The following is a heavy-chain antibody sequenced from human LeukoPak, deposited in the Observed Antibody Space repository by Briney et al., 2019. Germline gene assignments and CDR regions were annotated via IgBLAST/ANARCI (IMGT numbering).Heavy chain of an antibody. Sequence: SETLSLTCTVSGGSISSISYSWGWLRQPPEKGLERIGSIYYSGSTYYDPSLKSRVTISVDTSKNQFSLKLSSVTAADTAVYYCARSGRVSSSWGCFDPWGQGTLVSVSS. CDR3: ARSGRVSSSWGCFDP. D-gene: IGHD6-13*01. V-gene: IGHV4-39*07. CDR1: GGSISSISYS. CDR2: IYYSGST. J-gene: IGHJ5*02.